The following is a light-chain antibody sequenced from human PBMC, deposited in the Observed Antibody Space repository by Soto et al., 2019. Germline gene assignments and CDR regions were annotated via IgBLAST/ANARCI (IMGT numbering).Light chain of an antibody. CDR1: QNVNSNY. CDR2: GAS. V-gene: IGKV3-20*01. J-gene: IGKJ3*01. CDR3: QQDDVLPPFT. Sequence: ELVLSQSPGTLSLSPGERATLSCRASQNVNSNYLAWYQQKPGQAPRLLIYGASSRATGIPDRFTGSGSGTDFTLIINRLEPEDFAVYYCQQDDVLPPFTFGPGTKVD.